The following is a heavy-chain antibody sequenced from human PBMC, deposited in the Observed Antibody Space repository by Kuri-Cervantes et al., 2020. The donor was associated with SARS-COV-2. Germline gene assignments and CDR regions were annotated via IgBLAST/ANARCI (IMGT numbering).Heavy chain of an antibody. J-gene: IGHJ5*02. CDR2: IYYSGST. CDR3: ATLWFGEFGWFDP. Sequence: ESLKISCTVSGGSISSSSYYWGWIRQPPGKGLEWIGSIYYSGSTYYNPSLKSRVTISVDTSKNQFSLKLSSVTAADTAVYYCATLWFGEFGWFDPWGQGTLVTVSS. CDR1: GGSISSSSYY. D-gene: IGHD3-10*01. V-gene: IGHV4-39*07.